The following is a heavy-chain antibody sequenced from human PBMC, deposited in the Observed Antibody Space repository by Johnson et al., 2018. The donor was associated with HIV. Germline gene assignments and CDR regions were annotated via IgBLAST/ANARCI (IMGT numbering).Heavy chain of an antibody. D-gene: IGHD3-10*01. V-gene: IGHV3-30*02. J-gene: IGHJ3*02. Sequence: VQLVESGGGVVQPGGSLRLSCAASGFTFSNYGMHWVRQAQGKGLEWVAFIRHDGSKKYYADSVKGRFTISRDNSKNTLFLQMNSLRAEDTAVYYCAKEPLVRGVNAFDIWGQGTMVTVSS. CDR2: IRHDGSKK. CDR3: AKEPLVRGVNAFDI. CDR1: GFTFSNYG.